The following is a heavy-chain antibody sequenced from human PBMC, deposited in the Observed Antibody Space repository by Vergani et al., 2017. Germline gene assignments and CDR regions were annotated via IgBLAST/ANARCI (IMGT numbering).Heavy chain of an antibody. CDR1: GFTFDDYT. D-gene: IGHD3-9*01. V-gene: IGHV3-43*01. CDR3: AKDQYFDWLLGY. CDR2: ISWDGGST. J-gene: IGHJ4*02. Sequence: EVQLVESGGGLVQPGGSLRLSCAASGFTFDDYTMHWVRQAPGKGLEWVSLISWDGGSTYYADSVKGRFTISRDNSKNSLYLQMNSLRTEDTAVYYCAKDQYFDWLLGYWGQGTLVTVSS.